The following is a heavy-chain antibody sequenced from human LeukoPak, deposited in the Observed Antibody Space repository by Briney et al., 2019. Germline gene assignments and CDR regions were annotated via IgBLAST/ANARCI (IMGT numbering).Heavy chain of an antibody. CDR3: ARDKDSSSWPDDAFDI. Sequence: SETLSLTCTVYGGSIGSYYWSWIRQPPGKGLEWIGYIYYSGSTNYNPSLKSRVTISVDTSKNQFSLKLSSVTAADTAVYYCARDKDSSSWPDDAFDIWGQGTMVTVSS. J-gene: IGHJ3*02. CDR1: GGSIGSYY. V-gene: IGHV4-59*01. D-gene: IGHD6-13*01. CDR2: IYYSGST.